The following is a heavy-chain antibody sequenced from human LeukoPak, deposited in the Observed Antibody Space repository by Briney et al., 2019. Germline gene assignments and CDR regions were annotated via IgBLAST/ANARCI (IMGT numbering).Heavy chain of an antibody. J-gene: IGHJ4*02. Sequence: GGSLRLSCAASGFTFSSYAMHWVRQAPGKGLEWVAVISYDGSNKYYADSVKGRFTISRDNSKNTLYLQMNSLRAEDTAVYYCARDFMVRGVPYRGQGTLVTVSS. CDR3: ARDFMVRGVPY. V-gene: IGHV3-30-3*01. CDR2: ISYDGSNK. D-gene: IGHD3-10*01. CDR1: GFTFSSYA.